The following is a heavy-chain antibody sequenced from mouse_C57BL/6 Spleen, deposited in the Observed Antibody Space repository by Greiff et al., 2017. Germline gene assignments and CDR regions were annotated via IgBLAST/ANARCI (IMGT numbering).Heavy chain of an antibody. CDR1: GYSFTDYN. V-gene: IGHV1-39*01. J-gene: IGHJ4*01. Sequence: VQLKESGPELVKPGASVKISCKASGYSFTDYNMNWVKQSNGKSLEWIGVINPNYGTTSYNQKFKGKATLTVDQSSSTAYMQLNSLTSEDSAVYYCARGVVTTLYYYAMDYWGQGTSVTVSS. CDR3: ARGVVTTLYYYAMDY. CDR2: INPNYGTT. D-gene: IGHD2-3*01.